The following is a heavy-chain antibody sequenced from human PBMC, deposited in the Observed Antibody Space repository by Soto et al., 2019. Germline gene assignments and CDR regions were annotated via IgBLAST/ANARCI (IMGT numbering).Heavy chain of an antibody. J-gene: IGHJ6*02. CDR2: ISYDGSNK. CDR1: GFTFSSYG. V-gene: IGHV3-30*03. Sequence: PGGSLRLSCAASGFTFSSYGMHWVRQAPGKGLEWVAVISYDGSNKYYADSVKGRFTISRDNSKNTLYLQMNSLRAEDTAVYYCATGGPTNYYYYYGMDVWGQGTTVTVSS. D-gene: IGHD1-26*01. CDR3: ATGGPTNYYYYYGMDV.